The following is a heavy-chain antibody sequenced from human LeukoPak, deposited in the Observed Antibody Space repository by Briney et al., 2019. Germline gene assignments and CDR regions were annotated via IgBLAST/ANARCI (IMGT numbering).Heavy chain of an antibody. V-gene: IGHV3-23*01. Sequence: SGGSLRLSCAASGFTFSSYVMIWVRQAPGKGLEWVSGISNSGDSTYYADSVKGRSTISRDNSKNTLYLQLNSLRVEDTAVYYCAKAVSGYPNWFDLWGQGTLVTVSS. CDR1: GFTFSSYV. D-gene: IGHD3-3*01. J-gene: IGHJ5*02. CDR3: AKAVSGYPNWFDL. CDR2: ISNSGDST.